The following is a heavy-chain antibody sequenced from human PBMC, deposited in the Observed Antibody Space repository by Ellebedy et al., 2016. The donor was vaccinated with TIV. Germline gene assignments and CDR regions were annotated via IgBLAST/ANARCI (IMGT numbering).Heavy chain of an antibody. Sequence: GESLKISCAASGFTVSPNYMSWVRQAPGKGLEWVSVLYTGGTTVYADSVKGRFTISRDDSKNTLYLQMNSLRAEDTAVYRCARGRGYSHEGLNFDYWGQGTLVTVSS. CDR2: LYTGGTT. V-gene: IGHV3-53*01. CDR1: GFTVSPNY. D-gene: IGHD2-21*01. CDR3: ARGRGYSHEGLNFDY. J-gene: IGHJ4*02.